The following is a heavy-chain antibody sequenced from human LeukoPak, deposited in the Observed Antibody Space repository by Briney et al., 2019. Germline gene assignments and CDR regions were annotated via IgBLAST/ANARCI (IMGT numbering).Heavy chain of an antibody. D-gene: IGHD6-19*01. CDR2: ISYDGSNK. J-gene: IGHJ4*02. CDR1: GFTFRSYA. CDR3: ANALSSGWYY. Sequence: PGKSLRLSCAASGFTFRSYAIHWVRQAPGKGLEWVAVISYDGSNKYYADSVKGRFTISRDNSKNTLYLQMNSLRAEDTAVYYCANALSSGWYYWGQGTLVTVSS. V-gene: IGHV3-30*04.